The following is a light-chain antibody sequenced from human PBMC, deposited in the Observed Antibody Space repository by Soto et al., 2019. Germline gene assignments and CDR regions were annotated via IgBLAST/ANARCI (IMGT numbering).Light chain of an antibody. J-gene: IGKJ1*01. CDR3: QQYDTYWT. CDR2: KAS. CDR1: QSVSNW. Sequence: GDRVIITCRASQSVSNWLAWYQQKPGKAPNLLIDKASSLKSGVPSRFSGSGSGTEFTLTISNLQPDDFANYYCQQYDTYWTFGQGTKVEFK. V-gene: IGKV1-5*03.